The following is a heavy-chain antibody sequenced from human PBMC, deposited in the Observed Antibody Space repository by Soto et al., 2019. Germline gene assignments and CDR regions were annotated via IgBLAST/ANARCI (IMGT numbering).Heavy chain of an antibody. V-gene: IGHV3-74*01. CDR2: INSDGSST. J-gene: IGHJ3*02. D-gene: IGHD2-21*02. CDR1: GFTFSSYW. Sequence: EVQLVESGGGLVQPGGSLRLSCAASGFTFSSYWMHWDRQAPGKGLVWVSRINSDGSSTSYADSVKGRFTISRDNAKNTLYLQMNSLRAEDTAVYYCTRGPGGNYAFDIWGQGTMVTVSS. CDR3: TRGPGGNYAFDI.